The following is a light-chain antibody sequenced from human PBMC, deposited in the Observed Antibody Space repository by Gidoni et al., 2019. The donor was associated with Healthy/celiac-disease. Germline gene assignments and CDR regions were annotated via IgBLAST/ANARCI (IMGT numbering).Light chain of an antibody. CDR1: SSDVGSYNH. J-gene: IGLJ3*02. CDR3: SSYTSSNTLEVV. Sequence: QSALTQPASVSGSPGQSITISCTGTSSDVGSYNHVSWYQQHPGKAPKLMIYEVSNRPSGVSNRFSGSKSGNTASLTISGLQAEDEADYYCSSYTSSNTLEVVFGGGTKLTVL. CDR2: EVS. V-gene: IGLV2-14*01.